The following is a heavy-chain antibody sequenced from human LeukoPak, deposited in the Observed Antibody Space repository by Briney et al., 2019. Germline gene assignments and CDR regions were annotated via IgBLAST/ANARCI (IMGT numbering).Heavy chain of an antibody. CDR2: ISSSSSYI. D-gene: IGHD1-26*01. J-gene: IGHJ4*02. Sequence: PGGSLRLSCAASGFTFSSYSMNWVRQAPGKGLEWVSSISSSSSYIYYADSVKGRFTISRDNAKNSLYLQMNSLRAEDTAVYYCASGLVGIVGAYFDYWGQGTLVTVSS. CDR3: ASGLVGIVGAYFDY. V-gene: IGHV3-21*01. CDR1: GFTFSSYS.